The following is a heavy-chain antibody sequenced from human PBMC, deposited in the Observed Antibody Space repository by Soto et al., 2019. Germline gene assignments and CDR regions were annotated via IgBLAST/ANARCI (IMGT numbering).Heavy chain of an antibody. V-gene: IGHV4-39*01. D-gene: IGHD3-9*01. CDR2: IYYSGST. Sequence: SETLSLTCTVFGGSISSSSYYRGWIRQPPGKGLEWIGSIYYSGSTYYNPSLKSRVTISVDTSKNEFSLKLSSVTAADTAVYYCARGPPVHYDILTGENWFDPWGQGTLVTVSS. CDR1: GGSISSSSYY. CDR3: ARGPPVHYDILTGENWFDP. J-gene: IGHJ5*02.